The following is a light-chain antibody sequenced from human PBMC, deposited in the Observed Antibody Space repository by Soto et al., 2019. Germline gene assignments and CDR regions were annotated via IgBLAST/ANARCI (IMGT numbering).Light chain of an antibody. CDR3: QQYGRSPWS. CDR1: QSVSSSY. Sequence: EIVLTQSPGTLSLSPGERATLSCRASQSVSSSYLAWYQQKPGQATRLLIYGASSRASGIADRFSGSGSGTDFTLTISRLEPEDFAVYYCQQYGRSPWSFGQGTKVEIK. CDR2: GAS. J-gene: IGKJ1*01. V-gene: IGKV3-20*01.